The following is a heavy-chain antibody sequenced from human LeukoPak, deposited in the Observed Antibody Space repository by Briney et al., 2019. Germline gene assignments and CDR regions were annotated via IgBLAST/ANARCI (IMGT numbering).Heavy chain of an antibody. V-gene: IGHV3-21*01. D-gene: IGHD6-19*01. Sequence: GGSLRLSCAASGFTFSSYSMNWVRQAPGKALEWVSSISSSSSYIYYADSVKGRFTISRDNAKNSLYLQMSSLRAEDTAVYYCARDQGIAVAVGGYWGQGTLVTVSS. J-gene: IGHJ4*02. CDR1: GFTFSSYS. CDR3: ARDQGIAVAVGGY. CDR2: ISSSSSYI.